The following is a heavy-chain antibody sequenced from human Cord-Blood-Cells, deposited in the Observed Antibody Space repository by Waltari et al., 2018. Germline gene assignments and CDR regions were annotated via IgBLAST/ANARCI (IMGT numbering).Heavy chain of an antibody. V-gene: IGHV3-11*01. CDR2: ISSSGSTI. CDR1: GLTFSDYF. CDR3: ARDKAITGYFDL. J-gene: IGHJ2*01. D-gene: IGHD3-10*01. Sequence: QVQLVESGGGLVKPGGSLRLSCAASGLTFSDYFIGWISKAPGKGLEWVSYISSSGSTICYADSVKGRFTISRDNAKNSLYLQMNSLRAEDTAVYYCARDKAITGYFDLWGRGTLVTVSS.